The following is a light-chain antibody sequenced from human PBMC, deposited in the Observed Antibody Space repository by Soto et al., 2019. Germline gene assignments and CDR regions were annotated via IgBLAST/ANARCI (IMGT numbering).Light chain of an antibody. CDR2: ETD. CDR1: TETVTSGHY. CDR3: SLYYSGGRR. Sequence: QAVVTQVPSLTVSPGGTVTLTCGSSTETVTSGHYPSWFQPKPGQPPRTLIPETDNKHALTPARFSGSLLGGKAALTLSGAQPEDGAEYDCSLYYSGGRRFGGGTKLTVL. V-gene: IGLV7-46*01. J-gene: IGLJ2*01.